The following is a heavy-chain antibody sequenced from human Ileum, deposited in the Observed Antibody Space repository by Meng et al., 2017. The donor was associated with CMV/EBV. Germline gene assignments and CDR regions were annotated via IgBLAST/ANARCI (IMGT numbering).Heavy chain of an antibody. CDR2: ISSTSSHI. CDR3: ARGGSSPLPTDY. Sequence: CTPSGFTVSTYSMTWFRQAPGKGQEWVSSISSTSSHIFYADSVKGRFTISRDNAKNSLYLQMNSLRAEDTGVYYCARGGSSPLPTDYWGQGTLVTVSS. D-gene: IGHD6-6*01. J-gene: IGHJ4*02. V-gene: IGHV3-21*01. CDR1: GFTVSTYS.